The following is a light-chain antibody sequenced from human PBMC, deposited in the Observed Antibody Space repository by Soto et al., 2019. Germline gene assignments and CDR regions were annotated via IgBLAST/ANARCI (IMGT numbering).Light chain of an antibody. CDR3: QESYSTPFS. CDR1: QSISSY. CDR2: AAS. V-gene: IGKV1-39*01. Sequence: DIQMTQSPSSLSASVGDRVTITCRASQSISSYLNWYQQKPGKAPKLVIYAASSFQSGVPSRFSGSGSGTDFTLTISSLQPEDFATYYCQESYSTPFSFGPGTKVDIK. J-gene: IGKJ3*01.